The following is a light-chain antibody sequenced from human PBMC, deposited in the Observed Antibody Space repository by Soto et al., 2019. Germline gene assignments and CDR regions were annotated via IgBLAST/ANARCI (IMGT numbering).Light chain of an antibody. CDR1: SSDVGRYNI. Sequence: QSVLTQPASVSGSPGESITISCTGTSSDVGRYNIVSWYQQHPGKAPKRMIYEGSKRPSGVSDRFSGSKSGNTASLTISGLQAEDEADYYCCSYAGSSTYVFGTGTKVTVL. J-gene: IGLJ1*01. V-gene: IGLV2-23*01. CDR2: EGS. CDR3: CSYAGSSTYV.